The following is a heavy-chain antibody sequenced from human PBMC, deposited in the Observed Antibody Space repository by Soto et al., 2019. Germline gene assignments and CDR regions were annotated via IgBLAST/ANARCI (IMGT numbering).Heavy chain of an antibody. CDR1: GYTFTSFY. Sequence: QVQLVQSGAEVKKTGASVKASCKASGYTFTSFYMHWVRQAPGQGLEWMGIINPTSASTNYAQKCRGRVTMTRDTSTSTGYMELSSLGSEDTAVDYCVRGGFLACSGGSCSSRFDYWGQGTLVTVSS. D-gene: IGHD2-15*01. V-gene: IGHV1-46*03. J-gene: IGHJ4*02. CDR3: VRGGFLACSGGSCSSRFDY. CDR2: INPTSAST.